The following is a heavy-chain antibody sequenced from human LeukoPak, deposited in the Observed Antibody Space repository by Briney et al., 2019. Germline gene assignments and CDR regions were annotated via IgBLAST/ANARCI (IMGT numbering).Heavy chain of an antibody. Sequence: SETLSLTCTVSGGSISSYYWSWIRQPPGKGLEWIGYIYYSGSTNYNPSLKSRVTISVDTSKNQFSLKLSSVTAADTAVYYCARVSYYGSGSYYYYYMDVWGKGTTVTISS. CDR2: IYYSGST. CDR3: ARVSYYGSGSYYYYYMDV. V-gene: IGHV4-59*01. CDR1: GGSISSYY. J-gene: IGHJ6*03. D-gene: IGHD3-10*01.